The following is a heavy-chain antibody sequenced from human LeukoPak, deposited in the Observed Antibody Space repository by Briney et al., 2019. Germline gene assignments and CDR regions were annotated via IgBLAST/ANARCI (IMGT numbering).Heavy chain of an antibody. CDR3: ARGGRYFDWLYDY. D-gene: IGHD3-9*01. V-gene: IGHV4-39*01. CDR1: GASISSSTDY. J-gene: IGHJ4*02. Sequence: SETLSLTCTVSGASISSSTDYWGWIRQPPGKGLEWIANIYYSGSTYYNPSLKSRVTISVDTSKNQFSLKLSSVTAADTAVYYCARGGRYFDWLYDYWGQGTLVTVSS. CDR2: IYYSGST.